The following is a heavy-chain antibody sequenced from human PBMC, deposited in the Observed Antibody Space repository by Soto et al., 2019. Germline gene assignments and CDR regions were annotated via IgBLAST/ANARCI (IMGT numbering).Heavy chain of an antibody. D-gene: IGHD2-2*01. CDR3: ARFCSGTSCLHDAFDI. CDR1: GDSVSSNSAV. CDR2: TYFRSKWYN. Sequence: QVQLQQSGPGLVKPSQTLSLTCAISGDSVSSNSAVWNWIRQSPSRGLEWLGRTYFRSKWYNDYAISVKSRISFNPDTSKNQFSLQLNSVTPEDTAVYYCARFCSGTSCLHDAFDIWGQGTMVTVSS. V-gene: IGHV6-1*02. J-gene: IGHJ3*02.